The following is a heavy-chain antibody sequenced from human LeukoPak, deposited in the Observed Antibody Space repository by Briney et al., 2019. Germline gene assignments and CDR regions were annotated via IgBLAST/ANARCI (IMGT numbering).Heavy chain of an antibody. J-gene: IGHJ6*02. V-gene: IGHV3-30*18. D-gene: IGHD6-19*01. CDR3: AKDGYSSGWSVYYYYYGMDV. CDR2: VSYDGSNK. Sequence: GGSLRLSCAASGFTFSSYGMHWVRQAPGKGLEWVAVVSYDGSNKCYADSVKGRFTISRDNSKNTLYLQMNSLRPEDTAVYYCAKDGYSSGWSVYYYYYGMDVWGQGTTVTVSS. CDR1: GFTFSSYG.